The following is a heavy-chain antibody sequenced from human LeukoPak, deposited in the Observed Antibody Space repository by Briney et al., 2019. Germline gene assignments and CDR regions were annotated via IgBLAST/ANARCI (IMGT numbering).Heavy chain of an antibody. D-gene: IGHD4-17*01. CDR2: IYSGGST. CDR1: GFTVSSNY. V-gene: IGHV3-66*01. CDR3: ARDRVRDYGGRLNWFDP. J-gene: IGHJ5*02. Sequence: PGGSLRLSCAASGFTVSSNYMSWVSQAPGKGLEWVSVIYSGGSTYYADSVKGRFTISRGNAKNSLYLQMNSLRAEDTAVYYCARDRVRDYGGRLNWFDPWGQGTLVTVSS.